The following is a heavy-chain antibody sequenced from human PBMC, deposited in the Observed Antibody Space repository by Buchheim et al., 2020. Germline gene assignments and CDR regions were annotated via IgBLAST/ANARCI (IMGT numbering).Heavy chain of an antibody. J-gene: IGHJ4*02. CDR2: ISGSGGST. Sequence: EVQLLESGGGLVQPGGSLRLSCAASGFTFSSYAMSWVRQAPGKGLEWVSAISGSGGSTYYADSVKGRFTISRDNSKNTLYLKMKSLRGEDTAVNYCAKEGGGEPAYYYDSSGLDYWGQGTL. CDR3: AKEGGGEPAYYYDSSGLDY. D-gene: IGHD3-22*01. V-gene: IGHV3-23*01. CDR1: GFTFSSYA.